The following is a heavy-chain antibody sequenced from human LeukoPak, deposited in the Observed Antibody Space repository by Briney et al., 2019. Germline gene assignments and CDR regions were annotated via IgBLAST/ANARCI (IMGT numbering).Heavy chain of an antibody. Sequence: GASVKVSCKASGYTFTSYYMHWVRQAPGQGLEWMAIINPSGGSTSYAQKFQGRVTMTRDTSTSTVYMELSSLRSEDTAVYYCARAASYCSSTSCPLGYWGQGTLVTVSS. D-gene: IGHD2-2*01. V-gene: IGHV1-46*01. CDR2: INPSGGST. CDR1: GYTFTSYY. CDR3: ARAASYCSSTSCPLGY. J-gene: IGHJ4*02.